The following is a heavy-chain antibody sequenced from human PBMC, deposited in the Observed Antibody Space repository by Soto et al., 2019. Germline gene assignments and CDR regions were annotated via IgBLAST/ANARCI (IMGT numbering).Heavy chain of an antibody. CDR2: IIPILGIA. Sequence: QVQLVQSGAEVKKPGSSVKVSCKASGGTFSSYTISWVRQAPGQGLEWMGRIIPILGIANYAQKFQGRVTITADKSTSTDYMELSSLRSEDTAVYYCARDSDSSGYNFGYWGQGTLVTVSS. J-gene: IGHJ4*02. CDR3: ARDSDSSGYNFGY. D-gene: IGHD6-19*01. V-gene: IGHV1-69*08. CDR1: GGTFSSYT.